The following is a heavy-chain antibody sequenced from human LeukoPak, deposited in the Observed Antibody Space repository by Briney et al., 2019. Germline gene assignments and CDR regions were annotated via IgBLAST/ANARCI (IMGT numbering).Heavy chain of an antibody. Sequence: SETLSLTCTVSGGSISSYYWSWIRQPPGKGLEGIGYIYYSGSTNYKSSLKSRVTISVDTSKNQFSLKLRSVSAADTAVYYCARVEEGYGSGRRENYYYYYMDVWGKGTTVTISS. V-gene: IGHV4-59*01. CDR3: ARVEEGYGSGRRENYYYYYMDV. D-gene: IGHD3-10*01. CDR1: GGSISSYY. J-gene: IGHJ6*03. CDR2: IYYSGST.